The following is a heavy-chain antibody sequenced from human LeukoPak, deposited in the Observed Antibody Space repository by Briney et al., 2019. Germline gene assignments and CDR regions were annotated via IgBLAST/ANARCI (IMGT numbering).Heavy chain of an antibody. D-gene: IGHD4-23*01. CDR1: GGSISSCDYY. CDR2: IYYSGST. CDR3: ARDPGPMTTVVTA. J-gene: IGHJ5*02. V-gene: IGHV4-30-4*01. Sequence: SETLSLTCTVSGGSISSCDYYWSWIRQPPGKGLEWLGYIYYSGSTYYNPSLKSRVTISVDTSKNQFSLKLSSVTAADTAVYYCARDPGPMTTVVTAWGQGTLVTVSS.